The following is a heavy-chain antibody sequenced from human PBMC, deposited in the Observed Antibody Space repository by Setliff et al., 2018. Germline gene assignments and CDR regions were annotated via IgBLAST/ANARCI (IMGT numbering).Heavy chain of an antibody. CDR2: IYPGDSHT. J-gene: IGHJ4*02. CDR1: GYSFSNFW. CDR3: ARFPIAVAGTSYFDY. D-gene: IGHD6-19*01. V-gene: IGHV5-51*01. Sequence: PGESLKISCKGSGYSFSNFWIGWVRQMPGKGLEWMGIIYPGDSHTRYSPSFQGQVTMSADKSINTAYLQWSNLKASDTAIYYCARFPIAVAGTSYFDYWGQGTLVTVSS.